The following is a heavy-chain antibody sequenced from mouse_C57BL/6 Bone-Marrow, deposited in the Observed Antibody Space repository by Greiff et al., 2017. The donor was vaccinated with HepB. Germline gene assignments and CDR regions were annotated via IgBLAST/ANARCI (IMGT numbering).Heavy chain of an antibody. CDR2: ISDGGSYT. V-gene: IGHV5-4*01. Sequence: EVMLVESGGGLVKPGGSLKLSCAASGFTFSSYAMSWVRQTPEKRLEWVATISDGGSYTYYPDNVKGRFTISRENAKNNLYLQMSHLKSEDTAMYYCAREEGVSTTVVEGFAYWGQGTLVTVSA. CDR3: AREEGVSTTVVEGFAY. J-gene: IGHJ3*01. D-gene: IGHD1-1*01. CDR1: GFTFSSYA.